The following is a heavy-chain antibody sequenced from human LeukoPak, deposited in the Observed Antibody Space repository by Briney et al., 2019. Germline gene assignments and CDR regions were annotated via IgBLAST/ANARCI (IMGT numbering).Heavy chain of an antibody. Sequence: GGSLRLSCAASGFTFSSYEMSWVRQAPGKGLEWVSYISSSGSTIYYADSVKGRFTISRDNAKNSLYLQMNSLRAEDTAVYYCARRLYDSRSNDYWGQGTLVTVSS. CDR1: GFTFSSYE. CDR3: ARRLYDSRSNDY. CDR2: ISSSGSTI. D-gene: IGHD3-22*01. V-gene: IGHV3-48*03. J-gene: IGHJ4*02.